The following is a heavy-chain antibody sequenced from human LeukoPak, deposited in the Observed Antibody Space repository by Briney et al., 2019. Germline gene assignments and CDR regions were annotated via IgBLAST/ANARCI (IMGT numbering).Heavy chain of an antibody. CDR2: INTNTGNP. CDR3: ARGGYSRGQGSPFDY. Sequence: GASVKVSCKASGDTFTNYPIIWVRQAPGQGLEWMGSINTNTGNPTYAQGFTGRFVFSLDTSVSTAYLQITSLKAEDSVVYYCARGGYSRGQGSPFDYWGQGTLVTVSS. V-gene: IGHV7-4-1*02. J-gene: IGHJ4*02. CDR1: GDTFTNYP. D-gene: IGHD5-12*01.